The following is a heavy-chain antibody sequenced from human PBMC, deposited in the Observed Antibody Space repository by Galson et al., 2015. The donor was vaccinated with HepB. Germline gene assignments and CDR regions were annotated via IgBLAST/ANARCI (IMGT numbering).Heavy chain of an antibody. CDR1: GGSISSYY. J-gene: IGHJ4*02. Sequence: ETLSLTCTVSGGSISSYYWSWIRQPPGKGLEWIGYIYYSGSTNYNPSLKSRVTISVDTSKNQFSLKLSSVTAADTAVYYCARLHFWSGYCFDYWGQGTLVTVSS. CDR3: ARLHFWSGYCFDY. D-gene: IGHD3-3*02. V-gene: IGHV4-59*08. CDR2: IYYSGST.